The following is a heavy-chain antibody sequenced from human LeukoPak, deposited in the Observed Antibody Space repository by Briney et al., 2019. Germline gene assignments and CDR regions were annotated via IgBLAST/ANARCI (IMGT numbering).Heavy chain of an antibody. V-gene: IGHV3-74*01. CDR1: GFSLSGYW. CDR2: NNGDGSTT. D-gene: IGHD2-15*01. J-gene: IGHJ5*02. Sequence: GGSLRPSCVASGFSLSGYWMYWVRQAPGKGLMYISRNNGDGSTTNYADVVKGRFTMSRDNVKNTLYLQMNSLRVEDTAVYYCARDPRNVGLAPWGQGTLVTVSS. CDR3: ARDPRNVGLAP.